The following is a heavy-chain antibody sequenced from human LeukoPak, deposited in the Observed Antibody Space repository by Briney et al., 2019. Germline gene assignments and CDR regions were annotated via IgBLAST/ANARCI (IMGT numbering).Heavy chain of an antibody. V-gene: IGHV1-69*06. Sequence: ASVKVSCKASGGTFTHYVISWVRQAPGQGLEWMGGIAPISGTPLYSQRFQGRVTISADTSTNTAYMELSRLRSDDTAVYYCARGLRYFDWLLYYFDYWGQGTLVTVSS. CDR2: IAPISGTP. CDR1: GGTFTHYV. D-gene: IGHD3-9*01. CDR3: ARGLRYFDWLLYYFDY. J-gene: IGHJ4*02.